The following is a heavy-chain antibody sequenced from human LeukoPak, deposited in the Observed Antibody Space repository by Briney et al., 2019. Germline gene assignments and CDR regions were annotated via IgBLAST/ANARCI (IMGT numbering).Heavy chain of an antibody. CDR3: AKVYSSSSRDAFDV. CDR2: INHSGST. J-gene: IGHJ3*01. Sequence: SEALSLTCAVYGESLSGYYWSWVRQSPGKGLEWIGEINHSGSTNYNSSLKSRVTISVDTSKSQFSLRLSSVTAADTAVYYCAKVYSSSSRDAFDVWGQGTMVTVSS. V-gene: IGHV4-34*01. D-gene: IGHD6-6*01. CDR1: GESLSGYY.